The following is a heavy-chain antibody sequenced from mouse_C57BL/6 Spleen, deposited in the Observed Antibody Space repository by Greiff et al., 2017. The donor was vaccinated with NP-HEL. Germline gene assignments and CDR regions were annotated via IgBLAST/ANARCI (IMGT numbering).Heavy chain of an antibody. Sequence: QVQLKQSGAELVKPGASVKISCKASGYAFSSYWMNWVKQRPGKGLEWIGQIYPGDGDTNYNGKFKGKATLTADKSSSTAYMQLSSLTSEDSSVEFWAREVATICYYFDYWGQGTTLTVSS. D-gene: IGHD1-1*02. CDR1: GYAFSSYW. CDR2: IYPGDGDT. CDR3: AREVATICYYFDY. V-gene: IGHV1-80*01. J-gene: IGHJ2*01.